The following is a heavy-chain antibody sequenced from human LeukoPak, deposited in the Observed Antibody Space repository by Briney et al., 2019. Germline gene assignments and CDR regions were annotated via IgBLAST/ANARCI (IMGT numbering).Heavy chain of an antibody. CDR2: ICNSGST. Sequence: PSETLSLTYTVSGGSISNYCWSCIRQPAGKGLEWIGRICNSGSTNYNPSLKSRVTMSVDTSKDQFSLKLTSVTAADTAVYYCAEGGQWLRVWGQGTLVTVSS. D-gene: IGHD6-19*01. CDR3: AEGGQWLRV. J-gene: IGHJ4*02. V-gene: IGHV4-4*07. CDR1: GGSISNYC.